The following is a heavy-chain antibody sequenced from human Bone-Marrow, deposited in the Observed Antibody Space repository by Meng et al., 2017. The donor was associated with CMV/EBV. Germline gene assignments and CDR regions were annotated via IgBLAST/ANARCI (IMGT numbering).Heavy chain of an antibody. CDR3: AIQFVVVPAAIRTEYYYYYGMDV. J-gene: IGHJ6*02. Sequence: ASVKVSCKVSGYTFTSYGISWVRQAPGQGLEWMGWISAYNGNTNYAQKLQGRVTMTTDTSTSTAYMELRSLRSDDTAVYYCAIQFVVVPAAIRTEYYYYYGMDVWGQGTTVNVSS. V-gene: IGHV1-18*01. D-gene: IGHD2-2*01. CDR1: GYTFTSYG. CDR2: ISAYNGNT.